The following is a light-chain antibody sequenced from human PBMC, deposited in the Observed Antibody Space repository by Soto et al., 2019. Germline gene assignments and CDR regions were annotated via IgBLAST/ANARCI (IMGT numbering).Light chain of an antibody. CDR2: EVY. CDR1: SSDVGGYNY. V-gene: IGLV2-8*01. Sequence: QSVPTQPPSASGSPGQSVTFSCTGTSSDVGGYNYVSWYQQYPGKAPKLMIYEVYKRHSGVPDRFSGSKSGNTASLTVSGLQPEDEADYYCSAYARSSTWVFGGGTKLTVL. CDR3: SAYARSSTWV. J-gene: IGLJ2*01.